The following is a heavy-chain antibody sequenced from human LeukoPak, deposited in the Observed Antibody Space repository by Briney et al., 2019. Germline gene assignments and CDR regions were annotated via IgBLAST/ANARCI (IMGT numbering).Heavy chain of an antibody. Sequence: GGSLRLSCAASGFTFSSYSMNWVRQAPGKGLEWVSSISSSSSYIYYADSVKGRFTISRDNAKNSLYMQMNSLRAEDTAVYYCASNPKDYYDSSGYYRPGDYWGQGTLVTVSS. D-gene: IGHD3-22*01. CDR1: GFTFSSYS. CDR3: ASNPKDYYDSSGYYRPGDY. V-gene: IGHV3-21*01. J-gene: IGHJ4*02. CDR2: ISSSSSYI.